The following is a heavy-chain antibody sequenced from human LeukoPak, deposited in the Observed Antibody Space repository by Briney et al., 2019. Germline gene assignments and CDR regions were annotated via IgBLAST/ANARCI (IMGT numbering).Heavy chain of an antibody. CDR1: GGTFSSYA. D-gene: IGHD2-21*02. CDR2: IIPIFGTA. Sequence: GASVKVSCKASGGTFSSYAISWVRQAPGQGFEWMGGIIPIFGTANYAQKFQGRVTITADESTSTAYMELSSLRSEDTAVYYCARAREVSPRAYCGGDCYAEYFQHWGQGTLVTVSS. V-gene: IGHV1-69*01. J-gene: IGHJ1*01. CDR3: ARAREVSPRAYCGGDCYAEYFQH.